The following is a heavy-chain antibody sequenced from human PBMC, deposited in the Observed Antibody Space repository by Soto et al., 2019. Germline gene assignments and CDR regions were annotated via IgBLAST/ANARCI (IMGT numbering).Heavy chain of an antibody. Sequence: ASVKVSCKASGYTFTNYAMHWVRQAPGQRLEWMGWINGGNGNTKYSPKLQDRVTITRDTSASTAYMELSSLRSEDTALYYCARDGVADGNINFDYWGQGTLVTVSS. V-gene: IGHV1-3*01. D-gene: IGHD3-3*01. CDR2: INGGNGNT. J-gene: IGHJ4*02. CDR1: GYTFTNYA. CDR3: ARDGVADGNINFDY.